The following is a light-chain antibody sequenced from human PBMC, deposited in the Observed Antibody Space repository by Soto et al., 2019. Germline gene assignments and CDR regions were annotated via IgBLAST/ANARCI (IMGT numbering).Light chain of an antibody. Sequence: QSVLTQPPSVSGAPGQRVTISCTGSSFNIGADYDVHWYQQLPGTAPKLLIYGNTNRPSGVSYRFSGSKSGNTASLTISGLQAEDEADYYCSSFSSDTTLFVFGGGTKFIV. CDR2: GNT. CDR3: SSFSSDTTLFV. V-gene: IGLV1-40*01. J-gene: IGLJ1*01. CDR1: SFNIGADYD.